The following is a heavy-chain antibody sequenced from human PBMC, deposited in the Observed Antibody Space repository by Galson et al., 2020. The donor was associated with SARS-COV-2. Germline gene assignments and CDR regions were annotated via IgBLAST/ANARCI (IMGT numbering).Heavy chain of an antibody. J-gene: IGHJ6*02. CDR1: GGSISSGGYY. CDR2: IYYSGST. CDR3: ARARRITMVRGGNYGMDV. Sequence: ASETLSLTCTVSGGSISSGGYYWSWIRQHPGKGLEWIGYIYYSGSTYYNPSLKSRVTISVDTSKNQFSLKLSSVTAADTAVYYCARARRITMVRGGNYGMDVWGQGTTVTVSS. D-gene: IGHD3-10*01. V-gene: IGHV4-31*03.